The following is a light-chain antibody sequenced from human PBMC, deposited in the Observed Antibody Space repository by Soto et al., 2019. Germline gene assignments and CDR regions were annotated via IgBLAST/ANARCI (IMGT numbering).Light chain of an antibody. J-gene: IGLJ1*01. CDR1: SSDIGAYNY. CDR2: DVS. V-gene: IGLV2-14*01. Sequence: QSALTQPASVSGSPGQSITISCTGTSSDIGAYNYVSWYQQHPGKAPKLIIYDVSNRPSGVSNRFSGSKSDNTASLAISGLQPEDEADYYCCSYTSPYTRVFGTGTKVTVL. CDR3: CSYTSPYTRV.